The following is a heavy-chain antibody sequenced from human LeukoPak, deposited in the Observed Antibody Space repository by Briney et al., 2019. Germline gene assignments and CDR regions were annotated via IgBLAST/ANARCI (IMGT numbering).Heavy chain of an antibody. CDR2: IYPGDSDT. J-gene: IGHJ4*02. D-gene: IGHD6-19*01. CDR3: ARTSSGWFFDY. CDR1: GYSLTSYW. Sequence: GESLKISCKGSGYSLTSYWIGWLRQMPGKGLEWMGIIYPGDSDTRYSPSFQGQVTISAVKSISTAYLQWSSLKASDTAMYYCARTSSGWFFDYWGQGTLVTVSS. V-gene: IGHV5-51*01.